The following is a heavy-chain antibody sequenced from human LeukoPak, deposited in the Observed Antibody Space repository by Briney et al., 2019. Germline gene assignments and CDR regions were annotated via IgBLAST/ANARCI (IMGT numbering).Heavy chain of an antibody. CDR2: IKQYGSAK. J-gene: IGHJ4*02. CDR3: ASSFSDDFWSGHF. V-gene: IGHV3-7*01. D-gene: IGHD3-3*01. Sequence: GGSLRLSCASSRITFTYWMSWVRQAPGKGLGWVANIKQYGSAKYYVDSVKGRFIISRDNDKKSLFLQMNSLRAEDRAVYYCASSFSDDFWSGHFWGQGTLVTVSS. CDR1: RITFTYW.